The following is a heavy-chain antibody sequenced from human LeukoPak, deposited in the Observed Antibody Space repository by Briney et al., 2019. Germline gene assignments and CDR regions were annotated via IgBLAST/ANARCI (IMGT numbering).Heavy chain of an antibody. CDR2: IYTSGST. CDR3: ARGPYSSSWSMDY. Sequence: SQTLSLTCTVSGGSISSGSYYWSWIRQPAGKGLEWIGRIYTSGSTNYNPSLKSRATISVDTPKNQFSLKLTSVTAADTAVYFCARGPYSSSWSMDYWGQGTLVTVSS. CDR1: GGSISSGSYY. V-gene: IGHV4-61*02. J-gene: IGHJ4*02. D-gene: IGHD6-13*01.